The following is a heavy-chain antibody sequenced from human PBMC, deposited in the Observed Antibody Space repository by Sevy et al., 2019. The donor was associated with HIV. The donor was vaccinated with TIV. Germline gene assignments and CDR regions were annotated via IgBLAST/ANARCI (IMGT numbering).Heavy chain of an antibody. Sequence: GGSLRLSCAASGFTFSSYSMNWVRQAPGKGLEWVSSISSSSSYIYYADSVKGRFTISRDNAKNSLYLQMNSLRAEDTAVYYCAREPRNWNDFDYWGQGTLVTVSS. J-gene: IGHJ4*02. CDR3: AREPRNWNDFDY. CDR1: GFTFSSYS. CDR2: ISSSSSYI. D-gene: IGHD1-20*01. V-gene: IGHV3-21*01.